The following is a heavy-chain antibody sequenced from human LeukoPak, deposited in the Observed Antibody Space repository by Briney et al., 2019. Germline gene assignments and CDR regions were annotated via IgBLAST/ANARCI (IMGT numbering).Heavy chain of an antibody. V-gene: IGHV3-23*01. Sequence: HSGGTLRLSCSASGFTFTTYGMNWVRQAPGKGLEWVSAISGSGGSTYYADSVKGRFTISRDTSRSTLYLQMNSLRAEDAAVYYCAKAPVTSCRGAFCYPFDYWGQGTLVTVSS. J-gene: IGHJ4*02. D-gene: IGHD2-15*01. CDR1: GFTFTTYG. CDR3: AKAPVTSCRGAFCYPFDY. CDR2: ISGSGGST.